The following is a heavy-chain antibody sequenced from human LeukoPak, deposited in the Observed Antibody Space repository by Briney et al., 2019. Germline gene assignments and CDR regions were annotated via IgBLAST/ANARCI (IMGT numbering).Heavy chain of an antibody. J-gene: IGHJ4*02. CDR1: GFTFSNYW. CDR2: INQDGRQK. D-gene: IGHD6-6*01. Sequence: PGGSLRLSCAASGFTFSNYWMKWVRQAPRKGLEWVANINQDGRQKYYADSVKGRFAISRDNAKNSLYLQMNSLRSEDTAVFYCARIGYSSSSSDYWGQGTLVTVSS. CDR3: ARIGYSSSSSDY. V-gene: IGHV3-7*01.